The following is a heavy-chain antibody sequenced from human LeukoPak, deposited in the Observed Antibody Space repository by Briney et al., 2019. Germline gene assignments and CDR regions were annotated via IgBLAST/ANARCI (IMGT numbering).Heavy chain of an antibody. CDR3: ARDGRVAAGYSRMLDY. J-gene: IGHJ4*02. CDR2: INSDGSTT. V-gene: IGHV3-74*01. D-gene: IGHD1-26*01. Sequence: GGSLRLSCAATGFTFSKYWMHWVRQAPGKGLVWVSRINSDGSTTNYADSVKGRFTISRDNAKNTLYLQMNSLRAEDAAVYYCARDGRVAAGYSRMLDYWGQGTLVTIAS. CDR1: GFTFSKYW.